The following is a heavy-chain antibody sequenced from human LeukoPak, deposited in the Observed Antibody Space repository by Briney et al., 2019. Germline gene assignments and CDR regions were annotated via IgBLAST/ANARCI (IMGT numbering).Heavy chain of an antibody. CDR1: GYTFTNYD. V-gene: IGHV1-8*03. D-gene: IGHD1-7*01. J-gene: IGHJ4*02. CDR3: ARINWNYGGFDY. Sequence: ASVKVSCKASGYTFTNYDINWVRQATGQGLEWMGWMNPNSGDSGYAQKFQGRVTITRNTSISTAYMELSSLRSEDTAVYYCARINWNYGGFDYWGQGALVTVSS. CDR2: MNPNSGDS.